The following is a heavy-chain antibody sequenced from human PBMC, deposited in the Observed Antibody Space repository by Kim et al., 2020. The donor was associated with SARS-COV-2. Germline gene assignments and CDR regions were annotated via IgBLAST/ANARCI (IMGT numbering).Heavy chain of an antibody. Sequence: SRVTISVDTSKNQFSLKLSSVTAADTAVYYCARGEGVQWLVQRSPRGMDVWGQGTTVTVSS. D-gene: IGHD6-19*01. J-gene: IGHJ6*02. V-gene: IGHV4-59*09. CDR3: ARGEGVQWLVQRSPRGMDV.